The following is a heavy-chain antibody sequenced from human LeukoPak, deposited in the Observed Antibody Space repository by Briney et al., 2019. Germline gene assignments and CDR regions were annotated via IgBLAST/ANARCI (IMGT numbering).Heavy chain of an antibody. Sequence: GGSLRLSCAASGFTFDDYGMSWVRQAPGKGLEWVAVIWYDGSNKYYADSVKGRFTISRDNSKNTLYLQMNSLRAEDTAVYYCAKPDAGDYYVPSSFDYWGQGTLVTVSS. CDR1: GFTFDDYG. CDR2: IWYDGSNK. V-gene: IGHV3-33*06. J-gene: IGHJ4*02. D-gene: IGHD2-21*02. CDR3: AKPDAGDYYVPSSFDY.